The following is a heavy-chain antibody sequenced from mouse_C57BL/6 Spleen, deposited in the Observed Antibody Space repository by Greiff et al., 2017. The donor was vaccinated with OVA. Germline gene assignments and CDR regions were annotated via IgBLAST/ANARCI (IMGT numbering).Heavy chain of an antibody. J-gene: IGHJ4*01. V-gene: IGHV1-62-2*01. Sequence: QVHVKQSGAELVKPGASVKLSCKASGYTFTEYPIHWVKQRSGQGLEWIGWFYPGSGSIKYNEKFKDKATLTADKSSSTVYMELSRLTSEDSAVYFCARHEESDDYDVAMDYWGQGTSVTVSS. CDR2: FYPGSGSI. D-gene: IGHD2-4*01. CDR1: GYTFTEYP. CDR3: ARHEESDDYDVAMDY.